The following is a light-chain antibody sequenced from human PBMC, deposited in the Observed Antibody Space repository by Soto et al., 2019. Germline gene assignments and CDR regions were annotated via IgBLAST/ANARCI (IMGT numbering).Light chain of an antibody. Sequence: EIVLTQSPGTLSLSPGERATLSCRASQSVSSSYLAWYQQKPGQAPRLLIYGASSRATGIPDRFSGSGSGTDFTRTISRLEPADFAVDYWHQYCSFPITVGQGTRLESK. V-gene: IGKV3-20*01. CDR3: HQYCSFPIT. CDR2: GAS. CDR1: QSVSSSY. J-gene: IGKJ5*01.